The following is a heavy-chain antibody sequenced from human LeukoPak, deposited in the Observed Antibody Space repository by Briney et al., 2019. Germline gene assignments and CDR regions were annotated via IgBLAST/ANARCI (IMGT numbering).Heavy chain of an antibody. V-gene: IGHV4-59*01. CDR2: IYYSGST. CDR3: ARFSCSGGSCYFDY. J-gene: IGHJ4*02. CDR1: AGSISSYY. D-gene: IGHD2-15*01. Sequence: SETLSLTCTVSAGSISSYYWSWIRQPPGKGLEWIGYIYYSGSTNYNPSLKSRVTISVGTSKNQFSLKLSSVAAADTAVYYCARFSCSGGSCYFDYWGQGTLVTVSS.